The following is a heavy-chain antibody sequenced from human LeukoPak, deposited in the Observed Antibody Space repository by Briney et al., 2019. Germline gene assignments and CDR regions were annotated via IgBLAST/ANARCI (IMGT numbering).Heavy chain of an antibody. V-gene: IGHV4-38-2*02. J-gene: IGHJ5*02. CDR2: IYHSGST. CDR1: GYSISSGYY. D-gene: IGHD6-13*01. Sequence: SETLSLTCTVSGYSISSGYYWGWIRQPPGKGLEWIGSIYHSGSTYYNPALKSRVTIPVDKSKNQFSLKPSSVTAADTAVYYCARRGASSSWHADRSNWFDPWGQGTLVTVSP. CDR3: ARRGASSSWHADRSNWFDP.